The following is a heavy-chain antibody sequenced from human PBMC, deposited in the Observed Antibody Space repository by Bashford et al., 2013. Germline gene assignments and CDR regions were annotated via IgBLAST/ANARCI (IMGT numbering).Heavy chain of an antibody. CDR3: MREPLDDYGDYDEGY. Sequence: GGPLRLSCLASGLNVRINYMSWVRQIPGKGLEWVSVIFSGGSTFYADSVRGRFSISRDPSNNTVYLQMNSLRAEDTAIYYCMREPLDDYGDYDEGYWGQGTRVTVSS. V-gene: IGHV3-53*01. J-gene: IGHJ4*02. CDR1: GLNVRINY. D-gene: IGHD4-17*01. CDR2: IFSGGST.